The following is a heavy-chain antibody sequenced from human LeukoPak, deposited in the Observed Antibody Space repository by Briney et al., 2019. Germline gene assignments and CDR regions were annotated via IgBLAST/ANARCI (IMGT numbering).Heavy chain of an antibody. CDR2: IYHSGST. CDR1: GYSISSGYY. CDR3: ATDYSNSAYYYYYYMDV. V-gene: IGHV4-38-2*01. Sequence: PSETLSLTCAVSGYSISSGYYWGWIRQPPGKGLEWIGSIYHSGSTYYNPSLKSRVTISVDTSKNQFSLKLSSVTAADTAVYYCATDYSNSAYYYYYYMDVWGKGTTVTVSS. J-gene: IGHJ6*03. D-gene: IGHD4-11*01.